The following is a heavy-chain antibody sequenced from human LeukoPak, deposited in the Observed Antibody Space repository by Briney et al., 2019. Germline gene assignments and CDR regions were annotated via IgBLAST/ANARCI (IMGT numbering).Heavy chain of an antibody. CDR3: ARSLTRWLRNAFDY. D-gene: IGHD5-12*01. Sequence: SETLSLTCTVSGGSISIGSYYWNWIRQPAGKGLEWIGRIYTSGSTNYNPSLKSRVTISVDTSKNQFSLKLSSVTAADTAVYYCARSLTRWLRNAFDYWGQGTLVTVSS. CDR1: GGSISIGSYY. V-gene: IGHV4-61*02. J-gene: IGHJ4*02. CDR2: IYTSGST.